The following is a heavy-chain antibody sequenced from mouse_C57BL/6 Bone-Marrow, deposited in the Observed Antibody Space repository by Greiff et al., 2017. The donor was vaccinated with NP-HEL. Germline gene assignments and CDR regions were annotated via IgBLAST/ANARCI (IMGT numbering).Heavy chain of an antibody. Sequence: VQLQQSGAELVKPGASVKLSCTASGFNIKDYYMHWVKQRTEQGLEWIGKIDPEDGETKYAPKFPGKATLTADTSSHPAYLQLSSLTSEDTAVYYCARGGNYFDYWGQGTTRTVSS. J-gene: IGHJ2*01. CDR2: IDPEDGET. CDR1: GFNIKDYY. V-gene: IGHV14-2*01. CDR3: ARGGNYFDY.